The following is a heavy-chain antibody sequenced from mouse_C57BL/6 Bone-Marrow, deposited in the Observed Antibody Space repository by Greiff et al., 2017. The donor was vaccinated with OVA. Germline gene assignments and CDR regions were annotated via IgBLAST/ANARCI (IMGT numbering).Heavy chain of an antibody. CDR3: ASQGGYFDY. Sequence: QVQLQQPGAELVKPGASVKLSCKASGYTFTSYGMQWVKQRPGQGLEWIGEIDPSDSYTNYNQKFKGKATLTVDTSSSTAYMQLSSLTSEDSAVYSCASQGGYFDYWGQGTTLTVSS. CDR1: GYTFTSYG. V-gene: IGHV1-50*01. CDR2: IDPSDSYT. J-gene: IGHJ2*01.